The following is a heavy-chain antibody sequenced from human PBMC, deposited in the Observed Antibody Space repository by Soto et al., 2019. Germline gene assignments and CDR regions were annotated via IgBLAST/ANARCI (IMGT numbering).Heavy chain of an antibody. CDR2: IKSKTDGGTT. V-gene: IGHV3-15*01. CDR3: TTDYAELRFLEWLLYRFPSRGYYYGMDV. Sequence: VGSLRLSCAASGFTFSNAWMSWVRQAPGKGLEWVGRIKSKTDGGTTDYAAPVKGRFTISRDDSKNTLYLQMNSLKTEDTAVYYCTTDYAELRFLEWLLYRFPSRGYYYGMDVWGQGTTVTVSS. CDR1: GFTFSNAW. J-gene: IGHJ6*02. D-gene: IGHD3-3*01.